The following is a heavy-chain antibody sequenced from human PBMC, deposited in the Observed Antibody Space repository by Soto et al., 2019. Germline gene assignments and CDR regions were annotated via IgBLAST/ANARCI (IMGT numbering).Heavy chain of an antibody. CDR2: IYYSGST. CDR3: ARDRGTGYYLTAFDI. Sequence: KTSETLSLTCTVSGGSISGGGYYWSWIRQHPGKGLEWIGYIYYSGSTYYNPSLKSRVTISVDTSKNQFSLKLSSVTAADTAVYYCARDRGTGYYLTAFDIWGQGTMVTVSS. CDR1: GGSISGGGYY. D-gene: IGHD3-10*01. J-gene: IGHJ3*02. V-gene: IGHV4-31*03.